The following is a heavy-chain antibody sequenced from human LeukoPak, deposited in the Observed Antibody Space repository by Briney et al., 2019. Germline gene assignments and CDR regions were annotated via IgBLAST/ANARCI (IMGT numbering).Heavy chain of an antibody. D-gene: IGHD4-17*01. CDR2: VSGGGSYT. J-gene: IGHJ4*02. Sequence: GGSLRLSCAASGFTFSTYAMTWVRQAPGKGLEWVSGVSGGGSYTYYADSVKGRFTISRDNSKNTLSLQMNSLRAEDTAVYYCAKDSRGTTTTIYYFDCWGQGTLVTVSS. CDR3: AKDSRGTTTTIYYFDC. CDR1: GFTFSTYA. V-gene: IGHV3-23*01.